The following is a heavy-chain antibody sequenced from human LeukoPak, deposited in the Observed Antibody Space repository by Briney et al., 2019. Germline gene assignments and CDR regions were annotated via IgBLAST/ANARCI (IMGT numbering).Heavy chain of an antibody. Sequence: SQTLSLTCTVSGGSISSGGYYWSWIRQHPGKGLEWIGYIYYSGSTYYNPPLKSRLTMSADTSKNQFSLKLTSVTAADTAIYYCARWLEDPAMAAAGSSWFDPWGQGTLVTVSS. J-gene: IGHJ5*02. CDR1: GGSISSGGYY. CDR3: ARWLEDPAMAAAGSSWFDP. CDR2: IYYSGST. D-gene: IGHD6-13*01. V-gene: IGHV4-31*03.